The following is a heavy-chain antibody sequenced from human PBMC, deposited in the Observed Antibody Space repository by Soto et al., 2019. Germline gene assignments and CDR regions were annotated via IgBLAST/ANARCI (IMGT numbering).Heavy chain of an antibody. D-gene: IGHD3-22*01. CDR3: ARDGQWFYFDY. J-gene: IGHJ4*01. CDR2: ISSSSSYT. V-gene: IGHV3-11*06. CDR1: GFTFIDYY. Sequence: PGGSLILSCAAAGFTFIDYYMSWTRQAPGKGLEWISYISSSSSYTNYADSVKGRFTISRDNAKNSLYLQMNSLRGEDTAVYYCARDGQWFYFDYWGQGTLVTVS.